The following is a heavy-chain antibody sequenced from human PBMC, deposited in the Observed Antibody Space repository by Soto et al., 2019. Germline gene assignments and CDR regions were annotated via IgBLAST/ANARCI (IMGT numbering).Heavy chain of an antibody. CDR2: ISYDGSNK. D-gene: IGHD7-27*01. V-gene: IGHV3-30*18. J-gene: IGHJ6*02. CDR3: AKDRRNWDVYYYYGMDV. CDR1: GFTFSSYG. Sequence: GGSLRLSCAASGFTFSSYGMHWVRQAPGKGLEWVAVISYDGSNKYYADSVKGRFTISRDNSKNTLYLQMNSLRAEDTAVYYCAKDRRNWDVYYYYGMDVWGQGTTVTVS.